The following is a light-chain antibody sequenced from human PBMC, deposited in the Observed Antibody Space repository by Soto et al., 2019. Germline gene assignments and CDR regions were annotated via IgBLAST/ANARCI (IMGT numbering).Light chain of an antibody. CDR1: QSVSSN. CDR3: QHLNNYPPFT. V-gene: IGKV3-15*01. J-gene: IGKJ3*01. CDR2: GAS. Sequence: EMVMTQSPATLSVSPGERATLSCRASQSVSSNLAWYQQKPGQAPRLLIYGASTRATGIPARFSGSGSGTEFTLTISSLQSEDFAVYYCQHLNNYPPFTFGPGTKVDLE.